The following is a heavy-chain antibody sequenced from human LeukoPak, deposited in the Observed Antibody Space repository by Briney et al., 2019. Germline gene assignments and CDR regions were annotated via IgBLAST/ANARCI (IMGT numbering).Heavy chain of an antibody. CDR1: GFTFTNYA. CDR2: LSASGGST. CDR3: AKSIVGVSGFGY. D-gene: IGHD1-26*01. J-gene: IGHJ4*02. V-gene: IGHV3-23*01. Sequence: GGSLRLSCAASGFTFTNYAMSWVRQAPGKGLEWVSALSASGGSTYSADSVKGRFTISRDNSKNMLYLQMNSLRAEDTAVYYCAKSIVGVSGFGYWGQGALVTVSS.